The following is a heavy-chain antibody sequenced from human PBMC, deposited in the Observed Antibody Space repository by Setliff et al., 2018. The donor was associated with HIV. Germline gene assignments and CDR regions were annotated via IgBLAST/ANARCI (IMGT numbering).Heavy chain of an antibody. CDR1: GYTFTRYD. CDR2: IITIWHIS. CDR3: ATNPEMATINYYYYMDV. Sequence: ASVKVSCKASGYTFTRYDIKWVRQATGQGLEWMGGIITIWHISKYAQKFQGRVTFTADKSTSTVYMELSSLRSEDTAVYYSATNPEMATINYYYYMDVWGKGTTVTVSS. D-gene: IGHD5-12*01. J-gene: IGHJ6*03. V-gene: IGHV1-69*10.